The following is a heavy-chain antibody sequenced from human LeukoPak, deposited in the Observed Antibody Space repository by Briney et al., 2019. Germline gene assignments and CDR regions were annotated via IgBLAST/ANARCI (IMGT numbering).Heavy chain of an antibody. CDR1: GYTFTSYY. CDR2: INPNSGGT. D-gene: IGHD5-18*01. Sequence: ASVKVSCKASGYTFTSYYMHWVRQAPGQGLEWMGWINPNSGGTNYAQKFQGRVTMTRDTSISTAYMELSRLRSDDAAVYYCARDLGYSYGPRGYWGQGTLVTVSS. J-gene: IGHJ4*02. V-gene: IGHV1-2*02. CDR3: ARDLGYSYGPRGY.